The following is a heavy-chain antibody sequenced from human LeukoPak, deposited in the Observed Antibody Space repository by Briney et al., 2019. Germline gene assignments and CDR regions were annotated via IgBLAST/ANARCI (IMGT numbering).Heavy chain of an antibody. Sequence: SVKVSCKASGGTFSSYAISWVRQAPGQGLEWMGGIIPIFGTANYAQKFQGRVTITADESTSTAYMELSSLRSEDTAVYYCASAYYDYVWGSYRPYYFDYWGQGTLSPSPQ. CDR3: ASAYYDYVWGSYRPYYFDY. V-gene: IGHV1-69*13. D-gene: IGHD3-16*02. J-gene: IGHJ4*02. CDR2: IIPIFGTA. CDR1: GGTFSSYA.